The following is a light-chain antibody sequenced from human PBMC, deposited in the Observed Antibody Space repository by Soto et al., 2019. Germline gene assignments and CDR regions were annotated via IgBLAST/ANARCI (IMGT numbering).Light chain of an antibody. V-gene: IGKV3-20*01. CDR2: GAS. J-gene: IGKJ4*01. CDR1: QSVSSGY. CDR3: QQYGSSPRT. Sequence: EIVLTQSPGTLSLSPGERATLSCRASQSVSSGYLAGYQQKPGQAPRLVIYGASSRATGIPDRFGGSGSGTDFTLTISRLEPEDFAVYYCQQYGSSPRTFGGGTKVEIK.